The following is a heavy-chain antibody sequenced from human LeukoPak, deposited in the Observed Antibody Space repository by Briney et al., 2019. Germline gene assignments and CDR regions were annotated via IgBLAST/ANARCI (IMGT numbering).Heavy chain of an antibody. CDR1: GFTFSSYE. CDR2: ISSSSSYI. CDR3: ARDDGMVQATVMTFDI. D-gene: IGHD3-10*01. J-gene: IGHJ3*02. V-gene: IGHV3-21*01. Sequence: PGGSLRLSCAASGFTFSSYEMNWVRQAPGKGLEWVSSISSSSSYIYYADSVKGRFTISRDNAKNSLYLQMNSLRAEDTAVYYCARDDGMVQATVMTFDIWGQGTMVTVSS.